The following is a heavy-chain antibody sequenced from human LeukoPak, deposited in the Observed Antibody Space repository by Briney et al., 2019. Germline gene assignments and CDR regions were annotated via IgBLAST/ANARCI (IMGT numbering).Heavy chain of an antibody. CDR3: ARGPSIAARPYYFDY. Sequence: VASVKVSCKASGYTFTSYYMHWVRQAPGQGLEWMGIINPSGGSTSYAQKFQGRVTMTRDTSTSTVYMELSSPRSEDTAVYYCARGPSIAARPYYFDYWGQGTLVTVSS. V-gene: IGHV1-46*01. D-gene: IGHD6-6*01. J-gene: IGHJ4*02. CDR1: GYTFTSYY. CDR2: INPSGGST.